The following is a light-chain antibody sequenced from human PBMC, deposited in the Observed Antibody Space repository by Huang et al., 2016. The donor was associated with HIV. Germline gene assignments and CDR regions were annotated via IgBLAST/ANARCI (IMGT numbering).Light chain of an antibody. V-gene: IGKV3-20*01. CDR2: AAS. CDR1: QSVSNYY. J-gene: IGKJ1*01. CDR3: HQYGTPPWT. Sequence: EIVLTQSPRSLSLSPGEKATLHCRASQSVSNYYLAWDQQKPGQSPRLLIHAASTRASGSPGRFSGSGSGTAFTLTITRLEPEDSAVYFCHQYGTPPWTFGQGTRVEI.